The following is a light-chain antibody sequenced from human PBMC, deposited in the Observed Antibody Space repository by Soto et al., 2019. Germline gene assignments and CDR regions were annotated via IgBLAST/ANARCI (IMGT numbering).Light chain of an antibody. CDR1: QGINNY. V-gene: IGKV1-9*01. J-gene: IGKJ3*01. Sequence: DIQLTQSPSFLSASVGDRVTITCRASQGINNYLAWYQQKPGKAPKLLIYAASTLQSGVPSRFSGSGSGTEFTLTISSLQPEDFATYYCQQLNNYPFTFGPGTIVDI. CDR2: AAS. CDR3: QQLNNYPFT.